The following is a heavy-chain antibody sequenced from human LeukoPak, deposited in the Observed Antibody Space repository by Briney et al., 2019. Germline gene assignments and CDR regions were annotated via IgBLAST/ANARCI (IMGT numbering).Heavy chain of an antibody. Sequence: PGGSLRLSCAASGFSFSRYWMTWVRQAPGKGLEWVANIKEDGTKTYYVDSVKGRFTVSRDNAQNSLYLQMNSLTPEDTAVYFCARIGGWFGNDYWGQGTLVTVSS. J-gene: IGHJ4*02. CDR2: IKEDGTKT. D-gene: IGHD3-10*01. V-gene: IGHV3-7*05. CDR1: GFSFSRYW. CDR3: ARIGGWFGNDY.